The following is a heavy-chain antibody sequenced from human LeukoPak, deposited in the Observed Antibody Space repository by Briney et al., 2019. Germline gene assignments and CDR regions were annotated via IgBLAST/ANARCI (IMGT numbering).Heavy chain of an antibody. CDR3: ATRAVAEGGGFDY. J-gene: IGHJ4*02. Sequence: GGSLRLSCAASGFTFSSYAMSWVRQATGKGQEWVSAISGSGGSTYYADSVKGRFTISRDNSKNTLYLQMNSLRAEDTAVYYCATRAVAEGGGFDYWGQGTLVTVSS. CDR2: ISGSGGST. D-gene: IGHD6-19*01. CDR1: GFTFSSYA. V-gene: IGHV3-23*01.